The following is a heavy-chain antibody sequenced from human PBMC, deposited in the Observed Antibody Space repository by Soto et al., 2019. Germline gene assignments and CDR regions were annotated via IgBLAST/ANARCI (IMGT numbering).Heavy chain of an antibody. CDR2: IYYSGST. D-gene: IGHD1-20*01. J-gene: IGHJ4*02. CDR3: ERSFMFPVYLFEY. V-gene: IGHV4-59*01. Sequence: SETLSLTCPVSNGSLSSNYWSWIRQSPGQGLEWIGHIYYSGSTNYNPSLKSRVNMSVDTSKNQFTLKLSYVTAADTGVYFCERSFMFPVYLFEYWGQGTLVTVSS. CDR1: NGSLSSNY.